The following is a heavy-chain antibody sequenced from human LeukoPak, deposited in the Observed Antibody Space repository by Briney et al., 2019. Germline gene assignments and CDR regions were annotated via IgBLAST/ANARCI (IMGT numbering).Heavy chain of an antibody. D-gene: IGHD6-13*01. CDR3: ARDQGDGSTRRDFDY. CDR1: GFTFSSYA. CDR2: ISYDGSYQ. J-gene: IGHJ4*02. Sequence: GGSLRLSCAASGFTFSSYAMSWVRQAPGKGLEWVAGISYDGSYQYYTDSVKGRFTISRDNSKNTLYLQMNSLRAEDTAVYYCARDQGDGSTRRDFDYWGQGTLVTVSS. V-gene: IGHV3-30*03.